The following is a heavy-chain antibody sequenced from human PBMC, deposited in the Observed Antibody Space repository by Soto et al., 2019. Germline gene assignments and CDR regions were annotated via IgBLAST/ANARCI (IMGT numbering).Heavy chain of an antibody. D-gene: IGHD3-3*01. CDR3: VLKEKIFGVDSYYYYGMDV. CDR1: GYSFTSYW. CDR2: IYPGDSDT. J-gene: IGHJ6*02. V-gene: IGHV5-51*01. Sequence: GESLKISCKGSGYSFTSYWIGWVRQMPGKGLEWMGIIYPGDSDTRYSPSFQGQVTISADKSISTAYLQWSSLKASDTAMYYCVLKEKIFGVDSYYYYGMDVWGQGTTVTVSS.